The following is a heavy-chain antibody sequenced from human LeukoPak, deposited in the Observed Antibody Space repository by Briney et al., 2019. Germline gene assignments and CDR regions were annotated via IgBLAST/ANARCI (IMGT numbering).Heavy chain of an antibody. Sequence: ASVKVSCKASGYSFTGYYIHWVRQAPGQGLEWMGWVNPDSGDTEYSQRFQGRITLTSDTSVSTAYMELSRLRSDDTAVYYCARDRMAVALGFDYWGQGTLVTVSS. J-gene: IGHJ4*02. CDR2: VNPDSGDT. D-gene: IGHD6-19*01. CDR3: ARDRMAVALGFDY. V-gene: IGHV1-2*02. CDR1: GYSFTGYY.